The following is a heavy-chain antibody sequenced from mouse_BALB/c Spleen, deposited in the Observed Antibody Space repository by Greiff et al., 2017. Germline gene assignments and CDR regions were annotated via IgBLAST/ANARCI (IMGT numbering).Heavy chain of an antibody. J-gene: IGHJ2*01. CDR2: INPYNDGT. V-gene: IGHV1-14*01. D-gene: IGHD2-10*02. Sequence: VQLKESGPELVKPGASVKMSCKASGYTFTSYVMHWVKQKPGQGLEWIGYINPYNDGTKYNEKFKGKATLTSDKSSSTAYMELSSLTSEDSAVYYCAREGYGNCFDYWGQGTTLTVSS. CDR1: GYTFTSYV. CDR3: AREGYGNCFDY.